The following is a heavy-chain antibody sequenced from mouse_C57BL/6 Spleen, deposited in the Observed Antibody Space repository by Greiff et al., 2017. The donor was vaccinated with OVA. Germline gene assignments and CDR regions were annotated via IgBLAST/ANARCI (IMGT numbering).Heavy chain of an antibody. J-gene: IGHJ1*03. CDR3: TRDPDYYQGYFDV. V-gene: IGHV5-9-1*02. CDR1: GFTFSSYA. D-gene: IGHD1-1*02. CDR2: LSSGGDYI. Sequence: DVMLVESGEGLVKPGGSLKLSCAASGFTFSSYAMSWVRQTPEKRLEWVAYLSSGGDYIYYSDTVKGRFTFSGDKGSNTVYLKKSSLKYEDTAMYYCTRDPDYYQGYFDVWGKGTTVTVSS.